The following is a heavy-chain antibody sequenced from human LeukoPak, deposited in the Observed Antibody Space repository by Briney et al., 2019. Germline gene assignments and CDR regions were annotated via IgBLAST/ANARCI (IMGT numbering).Heavy chain of an antibody. Sequence: GGSLRLSCAASGFTFSSYAMSWVRQAPXXXXEWVSAISGSGGSTYYADSVKGRFTISRDNSKNTLYLQMNSLRAEDTAVYYCARDPTNRLLWFGELYYGMDVWGQGTTVTVSS. CDR2: ISGSGGST. CDR1: GFTFSSYA. V-gene: IGHV3-23*01. J-gene: IGHJ6*02. D-gene: IGHD3-10*01. CDR3: ARDPTNRLLWFGELYYGMDV.